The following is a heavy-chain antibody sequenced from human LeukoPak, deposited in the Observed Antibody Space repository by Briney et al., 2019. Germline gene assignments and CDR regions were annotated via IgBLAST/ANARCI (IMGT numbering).Heavy chain of an antibody. Sequence: SVKVSCKASGGTFSSYAISWVRQAPGQGLEWMGGIIPIFGTANYAQKFQGRVTITADESTSTAYMELSSLRSEDTAVYYCARDEYSDWSRAGYYYYGMDVWGQGTTVTVSS. CDR2: IIPIFGTA. V-gene: IGHV1-69*13. CDR3: ARDEYSDWSRAGYYYYGMDV. D-gene: IGHD3-9*01. J-gene: IGHJ6*02. CDR1: GGTFSSYA.